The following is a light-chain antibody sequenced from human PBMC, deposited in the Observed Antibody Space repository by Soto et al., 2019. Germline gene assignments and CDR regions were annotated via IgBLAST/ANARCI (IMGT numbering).Light chain of an antibody. CDR2: EVS. CDR1: SGDVGGYNY. Sequence: QSALTQPASVSGSPGQTITISCTGTSGDVGGYNYVSWYQQHAGKAPKLMIYEVSNRPSGVSHRFSGSKSGNTASLTISGLQAEDEADYYCSSYTTSGTLVFGGGTKLTVL. J-gene: IGLJ2*01. CDR3: SSYTTSGTLV. V-gene: IGLV2-14*01.